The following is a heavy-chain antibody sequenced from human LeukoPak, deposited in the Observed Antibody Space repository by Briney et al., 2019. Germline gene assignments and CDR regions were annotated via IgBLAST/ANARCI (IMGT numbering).Heavy chain of an antibody. CDR2: IYYSGTT. D-gene: IGHD3-10*01. J-gene: IGHJ4*02. CDR1: GGSISSSSYY. V-gene: IGHV4-39*07. CDR3: ARAMGLLYFGESPWY. Sequence: PSETLSLTCTVSGGSISSSSYYWGWIRQPPGKGLEWIGSIYYSGTTYYNPSLKSRVTISVDTSKKHFSLKLSSVTAADTAVYYCARAMGLLYFGESPWYWGQGTLVTVSS.